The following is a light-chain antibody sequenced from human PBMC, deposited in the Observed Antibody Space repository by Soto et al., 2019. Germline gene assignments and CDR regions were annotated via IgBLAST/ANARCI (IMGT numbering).Light chain of an antibody. CDR2: DAS. Sequence: IVMTQSPATLSVSPGERVTVSCRASQSVSSKLAWYQHKPGQAPRLLIYDASYRAPGIPARFSGSGSGTDFTLTINRLEPEDFAVYYCQQYDSSPRTFGQGTKVDIK. V-gene: IGKV3D-15*01. CDR3: QQYDSSPRT. J-gene: IGKJ1*01. CDR1: QSVSSK.